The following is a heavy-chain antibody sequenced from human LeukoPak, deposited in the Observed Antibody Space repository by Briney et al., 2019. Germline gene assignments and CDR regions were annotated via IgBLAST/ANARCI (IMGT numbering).Heavy chain of an antibody. D-gene: IGHD2-15*01. CDR3: ARSVCSGGSCYAEGWFDP. J-gene: IGHJ5*02. CDR2: ISAYNGNT. Sequence: ASVKVSCKASGGTFSSYAISWVRQAPGQGLEWMGWISAYNGNTNYAQKFQGRVTITRNTSTSTAYMELGSLRSEDTAVYYCARSVCSGGSCYAEGWFDPWGQGTLVTVSS. CDR1: GGTFSSYA. V-gene: IGHV1-8*03.